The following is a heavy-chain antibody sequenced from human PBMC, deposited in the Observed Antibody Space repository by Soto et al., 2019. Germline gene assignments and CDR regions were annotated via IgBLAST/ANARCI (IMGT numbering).Heavy chain of an antibody. CDR2: ISPYDGNT. Sequence: QVQLVQSGGEVKKPGASVKVSCKASGYTFSSYGINWVRQAPGQGLEWLGWISPYDGNTKYAQILQGRVSMTTDTSTKTAYMEVRSLRSDDAAVYDCARGGYYDGSGSRNYHYYGVNVWGQGTTVTVSS. D-gene: IGHD3-22*01. V-gene: IGHV1-18*01. J-gene: IGHJ6*02. CDR3: ARGGYYDGSGSRNYHYYGVNV. CDR1: GYTFSSYG.